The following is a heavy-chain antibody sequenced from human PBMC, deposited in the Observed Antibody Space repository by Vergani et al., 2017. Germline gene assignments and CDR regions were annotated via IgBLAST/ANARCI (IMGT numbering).Heavy chain of an antibody. CDR3: ARVIVVVPAAIPQGYYYMDV. Sequence: QVQLQESGPGLVKPSETLSLTCTVSGGSISSYYWSWIRQPPGKGLEWIGYIYYSGSTNYNPSLKSRVTISVDTSKKQFSLKLSSVTAADTAVYYCARVIVVVPAAIPQGYYYMDVWGKGTTVTVSS. V-gene: IGHV4-59*01. CDR1: GGSISSYY. D-gene: IGHD2-2*01. J-gene: IGHJ6*03. CDR2: IYYSGST.